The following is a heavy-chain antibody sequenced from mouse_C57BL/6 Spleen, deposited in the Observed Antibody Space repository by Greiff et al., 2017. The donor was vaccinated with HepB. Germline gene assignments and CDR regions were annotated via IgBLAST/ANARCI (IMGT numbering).Heavy chain of an antibody. J-gene: IGHJ2*01. CDR2: IWSGGST. CDR1: GFSLTSYG. V-gene: IGHV2-2*01. CDR3: ARIYYDYDDGSFYFDY. Sequence: QVQLQQSGPGLVQPSQSLSITCTVSGFSLTSYGVHWVRQSPGKGLEWLGVIWSGGSTDYNAAFISRLSISKDNSKSQVFFKMNSLQADDTAIYYCARIYYDYDDGSFYFDYWGQGTTLTVSS. D-gene: IGHD2-4*01.